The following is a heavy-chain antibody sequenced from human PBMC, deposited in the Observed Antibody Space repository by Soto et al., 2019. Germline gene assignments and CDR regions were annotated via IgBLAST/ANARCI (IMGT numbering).Heavy chain of an antibody. CDR1: GFTFSSYG. Sequence: QVQLVESGGGVVQPGRSLRLSCAASGFTFSSYGMQWVRQSPGEGPEWVAIVANDGSNQYYAESVKGRFTISRDNSKTTVFLEMGSLRRDDAAVNYCARSSGGSSWYRPDYWGQGTLVTVSS. CDR3: ARSSGGSSWYRPDY. V-gene: IGHV3-30*03. D-gene: IGHD6-13*01. CDR2: VANDGSNQ. J-gene: IGHJ4*02.